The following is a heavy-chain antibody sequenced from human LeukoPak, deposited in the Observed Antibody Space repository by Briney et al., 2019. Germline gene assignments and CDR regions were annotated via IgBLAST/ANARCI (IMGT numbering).Heavy chain of an antibody. CDR3: AELGITMIGGV. D-gene: IGHD3-10*02. V-gene: IGHV3-48*04. Sequence: GGPLRLSCAASGFTFTSYSMNWVRQAPGKGLEWVSYISSSGSTIYYADSVKGRFTISRDNAKNSLYLQMNSLRAEDTAVYYCAELGITMIGGVWGKGTTVTISS. J-gene: IGHJ6*04. CDR1: GFTFTSYS. CDR2: ISSSGSTI.